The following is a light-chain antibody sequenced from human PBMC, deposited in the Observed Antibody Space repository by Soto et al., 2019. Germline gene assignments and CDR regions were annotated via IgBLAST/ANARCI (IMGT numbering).Light chain of an antibody. Sequence: DIQMTQSPSSLSASVGDRVTITCRASQSIATYLNGYQQKPGKAPKLLIYAASDLQSGVPPRFRSSGSGTDFTLTISSLQPEDFATYSCHQSYSTPWTFGQGTKVEIK. V-gene: IGKV1-39*01. CDR2: AAS. CDR1: QSIATY. J-gene: IGKJ1*01. CDR3: HQSYSTPWT.